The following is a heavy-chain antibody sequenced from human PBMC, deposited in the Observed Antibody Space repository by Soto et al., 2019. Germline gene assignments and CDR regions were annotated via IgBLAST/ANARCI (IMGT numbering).Heavy chain of an antibody. V-gene: IGHV6-1*01. Sequence: SQTLSLTCAISGDSVSSNSAAWNWIRQSPSRGLEWLGRTYYRSKWYNDYEVSVKSRITINPDTSKNQFSLQLNSVTPEDTAVYYFSREGPLGTVTTYEDYYGMDVWGQGTTVTVSS. J-gene: IGHJ6*02. D-gene: IGHD4-4*01. CDR2: TYYRSKWYN. CDR1: GDSVSSNSAA. CDR3: SREGPLGTVTTYEDYYGMDV.